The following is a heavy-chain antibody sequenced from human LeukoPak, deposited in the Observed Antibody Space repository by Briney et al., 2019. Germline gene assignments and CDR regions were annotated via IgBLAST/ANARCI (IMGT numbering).Heavy chain of an antibody. D-gene: IGHD2-8*02. J-gene: IGHJ6*03. Sequence: SETLSLTCTVSGGSISSGDYYWTWIRQPAGKGLEWIGRIYNSGSTNYNPSLKSRVAMSVDTSRNLFSLNLRSVTAADTAVYYCARVPRYCTGSSCWDYYYYMDVWGTGTTVTVSS. CDR3: ARVPRYCTGSSCWDYYYYMDV. CDR1: GGSISSGDYY. CDR2: IYNSGST. V-gene: IGHV4-61*02.